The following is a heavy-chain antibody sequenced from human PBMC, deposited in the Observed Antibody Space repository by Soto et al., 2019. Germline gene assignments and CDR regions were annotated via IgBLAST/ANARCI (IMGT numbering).Heavy chain of an antibody. V-gene: IGHV4-38-2*02. CDR3: ARDTRIVGDTHQDY. D-gene: IGHD1-26*01. J-gene: IGHJ4*02. CDR1: GYSISSGYY. Sequence: SETLSLTCAVSGYSISSGYYWGWIRQPPGKGLEWIGSIYHSGSTYYNPSLKSRVTISVDTSKNQFSLKLSSVTAADTAVYYCARDTRIVGDTHQDYWGQGTLVTVSS. CDR2: IYHSGST.